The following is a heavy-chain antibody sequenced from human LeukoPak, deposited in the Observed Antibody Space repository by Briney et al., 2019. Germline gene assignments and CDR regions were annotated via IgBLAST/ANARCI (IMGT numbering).Heavy chain of an antibody. CDR3: ARGPDAMVRGHPFDY. D-gene: IGHD3-10*01. J-gene: IGHJ4*02. V-gene: IGHV3-21*01. Sequence: PGGSLRLSCAASGFTFSSYTINWVRQAPGKGLEWVSSISSSSLYRFYADSVRGRFTISRDNAKNSLYLQMNSLRAEDTAVYYCARGPDAMVRGHPFDYWGQGTLVTVSS. CDR1: GFTFSSYT. CDR2: ISSSSLYR.